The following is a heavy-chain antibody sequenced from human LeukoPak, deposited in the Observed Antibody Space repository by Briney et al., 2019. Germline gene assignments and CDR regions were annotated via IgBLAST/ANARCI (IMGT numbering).Heavy chain of an antibody. J-gene: IGHJ3*01. V-gene: IGHV1-2*04. D-gene: IGHD3-22*01. CDR3: ARAGGYHNSIGNDAFDL. CDR1: GYTFTDYF. Sequence: GASVKVSCKASGYTFTDYFMHWARQAPGQGPEWMGWINPNSGGTNYAQKFQGWVTMTRDASSNTVYMEMNRLKSDDTAMYYCARAGGYHNSIGNDAFDLWGQGTMVTVSS. CDR2: INPNSGGT.